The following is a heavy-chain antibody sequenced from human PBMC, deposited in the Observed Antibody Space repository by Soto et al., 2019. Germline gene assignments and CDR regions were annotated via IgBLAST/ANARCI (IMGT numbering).Heavy chain of an antibody. V-gene: IGHV4-39*01. CDR1: RASIGGSSYY. CDR2: VFYTGFT. J-gene: IGHJ1*01. Sequence: TETLSLTSAVYRASIGGSSYYWAWLRQSPGKGPEWMGSVFYTGFTSYNPSLESRASVAVDKSKSQFSLKLSAVTAADAAVYYCASSQKRYNRSSSVLWGQGPLVTVS. D-gene: IGHD1-20*01. CDR3: ASSQKRYNRSSSVL.